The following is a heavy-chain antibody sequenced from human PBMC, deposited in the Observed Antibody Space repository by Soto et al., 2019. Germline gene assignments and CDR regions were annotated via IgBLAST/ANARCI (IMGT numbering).Heavy chain of an antibody. CDR3: ARVSHDFWSGYPPPVFGMDV. D-gene: IGHD3-3*01. J-gene: IGHJ6*02. CDR1: GGSISSGDYC. CDR2: IYYSGST. V-gene: IGHV4-30-4*01. Sequence: SETLSLTCTVSGGSISSGDYCWSWIRQPPGKGLEWIGYIYYSGSTYYNPSLKSRVTISVDTSKNQFSLKLSSVTAADTAVYYCARVSHDFWSGYPPPVFGMDVWGQGTTVTVSS.